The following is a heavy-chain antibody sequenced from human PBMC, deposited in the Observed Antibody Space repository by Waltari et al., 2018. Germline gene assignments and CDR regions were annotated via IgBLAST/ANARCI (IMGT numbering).Heavy chain of an antibody. Sequence: EVQLMESGGGLVQPGESLRLSCAASGFIFKDYEMNWVRQAPGKGLEWVSYISSSGETMFYAESVQGRFTISRDNAKSALYLEMNSMRAEDTAVYYCARDLPDGDIDYWGQGTLVNVSS. D-gene: IGHD2-21*02. CDR2: ISSSGETM. CDR3: ARDLPDGDIDY. J-gene: IGHJ4*02. CDR1: GFIFKDYE. V-gene: IGHV3-48*03.